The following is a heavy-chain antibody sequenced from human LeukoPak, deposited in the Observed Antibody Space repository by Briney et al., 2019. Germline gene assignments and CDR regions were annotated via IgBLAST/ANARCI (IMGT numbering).Heavy chain of an antibody. CDR1: GFTFNRCW. Sequence: GGSLRLSCVVSGFTFNRCWMNWVRQAPGKGLEWVAVISYDGSNKYYADSVKGRITISRDDSKNTLYLQMNSLRAEDTAVYYCARGVDYYDSSGTIDYWGQGTLVTVSS. D-gene: IGHD3-22*01. J-gene: IGHJ4*02. V-gene: IGHV3-30*03. CDR2: ISYDGSNK. CDR3: ARGVDYYDSSGTIDY.